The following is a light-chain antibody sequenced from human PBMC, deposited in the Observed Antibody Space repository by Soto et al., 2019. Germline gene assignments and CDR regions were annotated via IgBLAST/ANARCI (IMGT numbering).Light chain of an antibody. CDR1: SSNVGVNF. Sequence: QSALTQPPSASGTPGQRVTISCSGSSSNVGVNFVYWYQHLPGTAPKLLIYRNDQQPSGVPDRFSGSKSGTSSSLAISGLRFEDEADYYCAAWDDSLRGRLFGTGTKVTVL. CDR3: AAWDDSLRGRL. CDR2: RND. V-gene: IGLV1-47*01. J-gene: IGLJ1*01.